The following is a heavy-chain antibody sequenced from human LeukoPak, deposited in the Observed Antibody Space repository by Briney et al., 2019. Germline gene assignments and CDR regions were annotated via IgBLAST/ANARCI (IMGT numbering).Heavy chain of an antibody. CDR1: GFTFSDYY. CDR3: ARGPLAYDYVWGSYRIVDNLFDP. D-gene: IGHD3-16*02. V-gene: IGHV3-11*01. Sequence: GGSLRLSCAASGFTFSDYYMSWIRQAPGKGLEWVSYISSSGSTIYYADSVKSRFTISRDNAKNSLYLQMNSLRAEDTAVYYCARGPLAYDYVWGSYRIVDNLFDPWGQGTLVTVSS. J-gene: IGHJ5*02. CDR2: ISSSGSTI.